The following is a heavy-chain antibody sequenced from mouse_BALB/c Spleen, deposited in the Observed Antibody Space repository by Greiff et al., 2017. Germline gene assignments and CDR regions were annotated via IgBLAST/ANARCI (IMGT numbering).Heavy chain of an antibody. CDR2: ISDGGSYT. V-gene: IGHV5-4*02. J-gene: IGHJ3*01. D-gene: IGHD2-14*01. CDR3: ARERGDYRAWFAY. CDR1: GFTFSDYY. Sequence: EVKLVESGGGLVKPGGSLKLSCAASGFTFSDYYMYWVRQTPEKRLEWVATISDGGSYTYYPDSVKGRFTISRDNAKNNLYLQMSSLKSEDTAMYYCARERGDYRAWFAYWGQGTLVTVSA.